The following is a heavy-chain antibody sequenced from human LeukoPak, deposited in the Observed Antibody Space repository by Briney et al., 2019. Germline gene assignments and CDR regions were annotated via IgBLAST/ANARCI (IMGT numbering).Heavy chain of an antibody. D-gene: IGHD4/OR15-4a*01. CDR2: IFTSGST. CDR3: SRGGANDL. J-gene: IGHJ5*02. V-gene: IGHV4-4*07. Sequence: NPSETLSLTCTVSGGSITSDYWSWIRQPAGKGPEWIGRIFTSGSTSYNPSLKSRVTMSLDTSKNQFSLKLSSVTAADTAVYFCSRGGANDLWGQGTLVTVSS. CDR1: GGSITSDY.